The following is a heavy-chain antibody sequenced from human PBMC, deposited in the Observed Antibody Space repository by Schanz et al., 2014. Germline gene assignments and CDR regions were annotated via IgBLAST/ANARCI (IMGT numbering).Heavy chain of an antibody. CDR2: IWHDGSGK. D-gene: IGHD6-13*01. J-gene: IGHJ4*02. V-gene: IGHV3-33*06. Sequence: VQLVESGGGLVKPGESLRLSCAASGFIFSAYTMNWVRQAPGKGLGWVAVIWHDGSGKYYADSVKGRFTISRDNSKNTLDLQMNSLRAEDTAIYYCAKDLAAVGVFDYWGQGSLVTVSS. CDR3: AKDLAAVGVFDY. CDR1: GFIFSAYT.